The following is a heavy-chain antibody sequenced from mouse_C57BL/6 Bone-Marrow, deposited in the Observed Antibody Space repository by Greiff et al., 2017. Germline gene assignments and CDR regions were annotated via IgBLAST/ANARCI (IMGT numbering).Heavy chain of an antibody. D-gene: IGHD4-1*01. CDR2: FHPYNDDT. V-gene: IGHV1-47*01. Sequence: QVTLKESGAELVKPGASVKMSCKASGYTFTTYPIEWMKQNHGKSLEWIGNFHPYNDDTKYNEKFKGKATLTVEKSSSTVYLELSRLTSDDSAVYYCASRVTGTGDFDYWGQGTTLTVSS. CDR1: GYTFTTYP. J-gene: IGHJ2*01. CDR3: ASRVTGTGDFDY.